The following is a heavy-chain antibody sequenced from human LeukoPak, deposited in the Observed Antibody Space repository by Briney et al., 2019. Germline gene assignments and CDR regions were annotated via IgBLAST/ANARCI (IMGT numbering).Heavy chain of an antibody. Sequence: GGSLRLSCAASGFTFSSYSMNWVRQAPGKGLEWVSYISISSTIYYADSVKGRFTISRDNAKNSLYLQMNSLRAEDTAVYYCARAFSRFLEWNPFDYWGQGTLVTVSS. CDR1: GFTFSSYS. D-gene: IGHD3-3*01. CDR3: ARAFSRFLEWNPFDY. V-gene: IGHV3-48*01. J-gene: IGHJ4*02. CDR2: ISISSTI.